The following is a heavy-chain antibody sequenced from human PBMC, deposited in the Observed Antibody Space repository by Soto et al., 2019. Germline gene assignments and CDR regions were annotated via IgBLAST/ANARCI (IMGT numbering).Heavy chain of an antibody. CDR3: AKGPWNAGEGLYYYYGMDV. J-gene: IGHJ6*04. Sequence: GGSLRLSCAASGFTFSSYAMSWVRQAPGKGLEWVSAISGSGGSTYYADSVKGRFTISRDNSKNTLYLQMNSLRAEDTAVYYCAKGPWNAGEGLYYYYGMDVWGKGTTVTVSS. V-gene: IGHV3-23*01. CDR2: ISGSGGST. CDR1: GFTFSSYA. D-gene: IGHD1-1*01.